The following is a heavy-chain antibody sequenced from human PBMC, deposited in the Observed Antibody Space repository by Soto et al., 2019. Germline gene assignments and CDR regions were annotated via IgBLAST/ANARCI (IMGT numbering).Heavy chain of an antibody. CDR3: AGVVWFRGMEV. J-gene: IGHJ6*04. D-gene: IGHD3-16*01. V-gene: IGHV6-1*01. Sequence: SHTLSLTCDISGDSVSSSSAAWNLIRQSPSRGLEWLGRTYYRSKWIHEYTVSMESRITINPDTSKNQISLHIYSVTAEDTAVYYCAGVVWFRGMEVWGKGTQVTVSS. CDR1: GDSVSSSSAA. CDR2: TYYRSKWIH.